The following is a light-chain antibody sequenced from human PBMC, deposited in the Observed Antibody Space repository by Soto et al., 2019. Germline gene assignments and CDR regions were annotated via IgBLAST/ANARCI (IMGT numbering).Light chain of an antibody. CDR1: QSVSGY. CDR3: QQTYTTPFT. V-gene: IGKV3-15*01. CDR2: RIF. Sequence: EIVMTQSPGTVSVFPGETVTLSCRASQSVSGYLDWFHQKPGQAPRLVLLRIFTRAIGVPARFSGSGSETEFTLTISGLQSEDFATYYCQQTYTTPFTFGPGTKVDIK. J-gene: IGKJ3*01.